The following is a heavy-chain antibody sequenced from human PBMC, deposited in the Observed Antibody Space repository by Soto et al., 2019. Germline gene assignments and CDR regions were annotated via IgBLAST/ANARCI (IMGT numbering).Heavy chain of an antibody. V-gene: IGHV1-3*01. Sequence: SCKASGYTFTSYAMHWVRQAPGQRLEWMGWINAGNGNTKYSQKFQGRVTITRDTSASTAYMELSSLRSEDTAVYYCARGPRDFWSGYYVGPNWFDPWGQGTLVTVSS. D-gene: IGHD3-3*01. CDR1: GYTFTSYA. CDR2: INAGNGNT. CDR3: ARGPRDFWSGYYVGPNWFDP. J-gene: IGHJ5*02.